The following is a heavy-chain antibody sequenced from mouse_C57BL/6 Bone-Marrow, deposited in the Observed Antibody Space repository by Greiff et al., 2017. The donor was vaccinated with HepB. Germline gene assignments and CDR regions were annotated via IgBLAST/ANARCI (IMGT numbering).Heavy chain of an antibody. CDR3: AAYYYGSSLYAMDY. D-gene: IGHD1-1*01. V-gene: IGHV1-82*01. J-gene: IGHJ4*01. Sequence: QVQLQQSGPGLVKPGASVKISCTASGYAFSSYWLNWVKQRPGKGLEWIGRIYPVDGDTNYNWTFQGQATLTADKSSSTSYMQLSSLTSEDSAFYCGAAYYYGSSLYAMDYWGQGTSVTVTS. CDR1: GYAFSSYW. CDR2: IYPVDGDT.